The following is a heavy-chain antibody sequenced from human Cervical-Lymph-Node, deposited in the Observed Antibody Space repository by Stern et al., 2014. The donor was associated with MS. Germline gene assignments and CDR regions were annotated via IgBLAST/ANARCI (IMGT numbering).Heavy chain of an antibody. J-gene: IGHJ6*02. D-gene: IGHD3/OR15-3a*01. Sequence: QVQLQESGPGLVRPSQTLSLTCTVSGGSISSGSHYWSWIRQPAGKGLEWIGRIYTSVITNYHPSLKSRVAISIDTSKNQFSLRLSSVSAADTAMYYCARPRVVISALVIENGMDVWGQGTTVTVSS. CDR3: ARPRVVISALVIENGMDV. CDR2: IYTSVIT. V-gene: IGHV4-61*02. CDR1: GGSISSGSHY.